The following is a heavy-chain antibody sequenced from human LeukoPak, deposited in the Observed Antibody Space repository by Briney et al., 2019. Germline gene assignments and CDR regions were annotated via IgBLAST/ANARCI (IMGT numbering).Heavy chain of an antibody. CDR1: GFTFSSYA. D-gene: IGHD5-12*01. V-gene: IGHV3-23*01. Sequence: PGGSLRLSCAASGFTFSSYAMSWVRQAPGKGLELVSGVSGGGGSTYYADSVKGRFTISRDNSKNTLYLQMNSLRAEDTAVYYCAKDLDIVATITGNWGQGTLVTVSS. CDR2: VSGGGGST. CDR3: AKDLDIVATITGN. J-gene: IGHJ4*02.